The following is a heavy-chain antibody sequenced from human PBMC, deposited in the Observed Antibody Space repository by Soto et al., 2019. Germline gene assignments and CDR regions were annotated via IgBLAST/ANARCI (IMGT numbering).Heavy chain of an antibody. V-gene: IGHV1-69*13. J-gene: IGHJ4*02. CDR2: IIPIFGTA. Sequence: ASVKVSCKASGGTFSSYAISWVRQAPGQGLEWMGGIIPIFGTANYAQKFQGRVTITADESTSTAYMELSSLRSEDTAVYYCARDPSREGGSRGEDYWGQGTLVTVSS. CDR3: ARDPSREGGSRGEDY. CDR1: GGTFSSYA. D-gene: IGHD2-15*01.